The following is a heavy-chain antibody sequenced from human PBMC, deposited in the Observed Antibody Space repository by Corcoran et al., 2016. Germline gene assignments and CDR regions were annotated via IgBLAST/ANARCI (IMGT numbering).Heavy chain of an antibody. CDR1: GCTISSIAYY. CDR2: IYYSGNT. Sequence: QVHLQESGPGLVKPSQTLSLTCTVSGCTISSIAYYWSWMRQHPGKGLEWIGYIYYSGNTYYNPSHNSRVTIAVDTSKNQFSLKLSSVTAAATAVYYCVHSTGRKFDYWGQGTLVTVSS. J-gene: IGHJ4*02. D-gene: IGHD3-10*01. V-gene: IGHV4-31*03. CDR3: VHSTGRKFDY.